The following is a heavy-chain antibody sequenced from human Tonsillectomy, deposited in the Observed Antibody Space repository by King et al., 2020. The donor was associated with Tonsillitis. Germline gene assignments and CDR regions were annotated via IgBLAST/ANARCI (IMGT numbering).Heavy chain of an antibody. CDR3: TRHPYDSSGFWYMDV. Sequence: VQLVESGGGLVQPGGSLKLSVAASGLTFSGPAMHWVRQASGKGLGWVGLIRSKFKSYGTDFAASVKGRFTISRDDSKNTAYLQMNSLKTEDTAVYYCTRHPYDSSGFWYMDVWGKGTTVTVSS. J-gene: IGHJ6*03. V-gene: IGHV3-73*02. D-gene: IGHD3-22*01. CDR1: GLTFSGPA. CDR2: IRSKFKSYGT.